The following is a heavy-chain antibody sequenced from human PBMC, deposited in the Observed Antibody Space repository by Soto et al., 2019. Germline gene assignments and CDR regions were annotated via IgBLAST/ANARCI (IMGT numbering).Heavy chain of an antibody. CDR1: GFSFSSHA. V-gene: IGHV3-21*06. J-gene: IGHJ5*02. CDR3: VRDGRLQLQGEFFDH. D-gene: IGHD2-21*02. CDR2: ISSTSSYI. Sequence: DVQLVESGGGLVKPGGSLRLYCAASGFSFSSHAMNWVRQAPGRGLEWVSSISSTSSYIHHAASVKGRVTISRDNAKSSLYLQLDGLRVDDTGVYYCVRDGRLQLQGEFFDHWGQGILVTVSS.